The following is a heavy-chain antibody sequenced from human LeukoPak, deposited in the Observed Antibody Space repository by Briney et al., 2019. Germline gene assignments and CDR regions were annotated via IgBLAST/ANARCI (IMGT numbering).Heavy chain of an antibody. V-gene: IGHV4-4*07. CDR2: IYTSGST. D-gene: IGHD2-2*01. CDR3: ARVVPAATPIWFDP. CDR1: GGSISSYY. Sequence: SETLSHTCTVSGGSISSYYWSWMRQPAGKGLEWIGRIYTSGSTNYNPSLKSRVTMSVDTSKNQFSLKLSSVTAADTAVYYCARVVPAATPIWFDPWGQGTLVTVSS. J-gene: IGHJ5*02.